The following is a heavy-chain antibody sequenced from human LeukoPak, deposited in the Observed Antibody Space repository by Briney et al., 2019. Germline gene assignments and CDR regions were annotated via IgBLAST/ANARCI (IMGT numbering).Heavy chain of an antibody. V-gene: IGHV4-61*01. CDR2: NYYTGST. CDR3: ARDPHGSDS. CDR1: GGSVSSGIHY. D-gene: IGHD3-10*01. J-gene: IGHJ5*01. Sequence: SETLSLTCTVSGGSVSSGIHYWSWTRHPPGKGLEWIAYNYYTGSTNYNTSLKSPSTISVDKSKTRFPLKLWSVTAADTAVYCCARDPHGSDSWGQETLFTVSS.